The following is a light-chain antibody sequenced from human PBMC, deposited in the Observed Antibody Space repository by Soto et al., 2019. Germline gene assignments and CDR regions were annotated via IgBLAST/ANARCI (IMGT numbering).Light chain of an antibody. CDR3: QHYNNWPRS. J-gene: IGKJ1*01. V-gene: IGKV3-15*01. Sequence: EIVMTQSPATLSVPQGEIATLSCRASQSVSSNLAWYQQKPGQAPRLVIYGASTRATGIPARFSGSGSGTEFTLTISSLQSEDFAVYYCQHYNNWPRSFGQGTKVEI. CDR2: GAS. CDR1: QSVSSN.